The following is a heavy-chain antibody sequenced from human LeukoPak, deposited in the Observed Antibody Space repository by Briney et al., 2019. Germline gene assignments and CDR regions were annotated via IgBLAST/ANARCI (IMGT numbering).Heavy chain of an antibody. CDR3: ASLSSYYDILTGYYNWFDP. D-gene: IGHD3-9*01. CDR2: IIPIFGTA. V-gene: IGHV1-69*05. Sequence: SVKVSCKASGYTFTSYAISWVRQAPGQGLEWMGGIIPIFGTANYAQKFQGRVTITTDESTSTAYMELSSLRSEDTAVYYCASLSSYYDILTGYYNWFDPWGQGTLVTVSS. CDR1: GYTFTSYA. J-gene: IGHJ5*02.